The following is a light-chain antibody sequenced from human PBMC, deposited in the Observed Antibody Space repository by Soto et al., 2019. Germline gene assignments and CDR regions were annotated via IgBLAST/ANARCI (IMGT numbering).Light chain of an antibody. CDR1: QSINSY. CDR2: DAS. CDR3: QQRRSWPLT. V-gene: IGKV3-11*01. J-gene: IGKJ4*01. Sequence: EIVLTQSPATLSLSPGERATLSSRASQSINSYLIRYQQKPGQAPRLLIYDASSRATGTPARFSGSGSGTDFTRTISSLEPEDFAVYYCQQRRSWPLTFGGGTSVEI.